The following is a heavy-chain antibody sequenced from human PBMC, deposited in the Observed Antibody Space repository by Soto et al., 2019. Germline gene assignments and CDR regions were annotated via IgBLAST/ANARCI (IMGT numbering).Heavy chain of an antibody. CDR1: AGSCSGYY. D-gene: IGHD3-3*01. V-gene: IGHV4-34*01. J-gene: IGHJ5*01. CDR3: ARALRVYAFSSTSYPKMCFDS. Sequence: PSETLSLTRSAYAGSCSGYYWCWIRHPRGRGLERIGESNHSRSTNCNPSLKSRFTISVDTSKNQFSLKLSSVTAADTAVYYCARALRVYAFSSTSYPKMCFDSCGQAPLVTVSS. CDR2: SNHSRST.